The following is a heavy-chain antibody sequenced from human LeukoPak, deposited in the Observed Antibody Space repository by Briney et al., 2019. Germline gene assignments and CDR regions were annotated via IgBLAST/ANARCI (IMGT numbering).Heavy chain of an antibody. Sequence: GSLRLSCAASGFSFSTYGMHWIRQPPGKGLEWIGYVYYSGSTNYNPSLKSRVTISLDTSKNQFSLKLSSVTAADTAVYYCARGRRYYDILTGLHFDYWGQGTLVTVSS. D-gene: IGHD3-9*01. V-gene: IGHV4-59*12. CDR2: VYYSGST. CDR3: ARGRRYYDILTGLHFDY. CDR1: GFSFSTYG. J-gene: IGHJ4*02.